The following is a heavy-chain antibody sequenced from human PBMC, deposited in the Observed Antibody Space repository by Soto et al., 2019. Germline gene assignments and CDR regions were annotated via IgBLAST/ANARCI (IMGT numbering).Heavy chain of an antibody. J-gene: IGHJ6*02. CDR2: INPNSGDT. CDR1: GDTFTGYY. D-gene: IGHD1-26*01. V-gene: IGHV1-2*02. CDR3: AKGGAIVAAGTRVYLYNAMDV. Sequence: ASVKVSCKASGDTFTGYYVHWVRQAPGEGREWRGWINPNSGDTYLAQRFQGRVTMNRDTSIGTAYMELRGLTSDDTAEYYCAKGGAIVAAGTRVYLYNAMDVWGQGTTVTVSS.